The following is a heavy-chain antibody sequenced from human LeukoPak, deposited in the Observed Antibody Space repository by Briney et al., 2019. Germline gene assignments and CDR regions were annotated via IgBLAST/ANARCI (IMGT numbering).Heavy chain of an antibody. V-gene: IGHV3-23*01. D-gene: IGHD1-26*01. CDR3: ATGEGSDYGQDY. Sequence: GGSLRLSCAASGFTFSSYAMSWVRQAPEKGLEWVSTISGSGGGTYYADSVKGRFTISRDNSKNTVYLQMNSLRAEDTAVYYCATGEGSDYGQDYWGQGTLVTVSS. J-gene: IGHJ4*02. CDR2: ISGSGGGT. CDR1: GFTFSSYA.